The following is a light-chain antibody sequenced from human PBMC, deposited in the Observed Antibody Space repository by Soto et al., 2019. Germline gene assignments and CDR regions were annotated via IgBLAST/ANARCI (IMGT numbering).Light chain of an antibody. CDR2: GAS. V-gene: IGKV3-15*01. Sequence: EIVVTQSPATLSVSPGERATLSCRASQSVSSNLAWYQQKPGQAPRLLIYGASTRATGIPARFSGSGSGTEFTLTISSLQSEDFAVYYCQQYNNWLPTFGGGTKVEIK. CDR1: QSVSSN. J-gene: IGKJ4*01. CDR3: QQYNNWLPT.